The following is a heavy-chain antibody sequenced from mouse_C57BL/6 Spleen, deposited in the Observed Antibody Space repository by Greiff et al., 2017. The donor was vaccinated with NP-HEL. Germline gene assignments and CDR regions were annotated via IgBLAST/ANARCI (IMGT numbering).Heavy chain of an antibody. V-gene: IGHV1-22*01. Sequence: VQLKESGPELVKPGASVKMSCKASGYTFTDYNMHWVKQSHGKSLEWIGYINPNNGGTSYNQKFKGKATLTVNKSSSTAYMELRSLTSEDSAVYYCARRTRGFYGFFDYWGQGTTLTVSS. CDR3: ARRTRGFYGFFDY. D-gene: IGHD1-2*01. CDR1: GYTFTDYN. J-gene: IGHJ2*01. CDR2: INPNNGGT.